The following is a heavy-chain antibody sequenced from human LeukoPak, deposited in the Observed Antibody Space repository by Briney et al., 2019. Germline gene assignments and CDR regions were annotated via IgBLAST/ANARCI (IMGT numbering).Heavy chain of an antibody. Sequence: SGPALVKPTHTLTLTCTFSGVSLSTSGMCVSWIRQPPGKALEWLSRIDWDDYQYYSTSLKTRLTIFKDTSKNQVVLTMTNMDPVDKATYYCARTRYSSGWPEYFQDWGQGTLVTVSS. CDR2: IDWDDYQ. J-gene: IGHJ1*01. D-gene: IGHD6-19*01. CDR3: ARTRYSSGWPEYFQD. V-gene: IGHV2-70*11. CDR1: GVSLSTSGMC.